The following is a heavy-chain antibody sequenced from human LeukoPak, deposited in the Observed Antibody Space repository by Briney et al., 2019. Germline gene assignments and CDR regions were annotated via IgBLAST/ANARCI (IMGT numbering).Heavy chain of an antibody. D-gene: IGHD2-15*01. CDR2: INPNSGGT. CDR1: GYTFTGYY. Sequence: ASVKVSCKASGYTFTGYYMHGVRQAPGQGLEWMGWINPNSGGTNYAQKFQGRVTMTRDKSISTAYMELSRLRSDDTAVYYCARVKVVVVAATTRDYYYGMDVWGQGTTVTVSS. V-gene: IGHV1-2*02. J-gene: IGHJ6*02. CDR3: ARVKVVVVAATTRDYYYGMDV.